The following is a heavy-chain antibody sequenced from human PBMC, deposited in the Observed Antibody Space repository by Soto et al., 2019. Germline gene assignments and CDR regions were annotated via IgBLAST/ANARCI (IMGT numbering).Heavy chain of an antibody. CDR3: ARSDVRGYGGYDGAAYYFYYGMGV. D-gene: IGHD5-12*01. V-gene: IGHV1-69*12. CDR1: GGTFSSYA. Sequence: QVQLVQSGAEVKKPGSSVKVSCKASGGTFSSYAISWVRQAPGQGLEWMGGIIPIFGTANYAQKFQGRVTLTEDQSTSTAYRELGSLGSEDTAVYCCARSDVRGYGGYDGAAYYFYYGMGVWGQGNT. J-gene: IGHJ6*02. CDR2: IIPIFGTA.